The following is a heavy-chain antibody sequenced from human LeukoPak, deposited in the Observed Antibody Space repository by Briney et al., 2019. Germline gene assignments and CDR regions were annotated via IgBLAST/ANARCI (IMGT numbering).Heavy chain of an antibody. D-gene: IGHD2-15*01. Sequence: GGSLRLSCAASGFTFSSYAMSWIRQAPGKGLEWVSYISSSSSYTNYADSVKGRFTISRDNAKNSLYLQMNSLRAEDTAVYYCARDHPTPDYWGQGTLVTVSS. CDR1: GFTFSSYA. J-gene: IGHJ4*02. CDR3: ARDHPTPDY. V-gene: IGHV3-11*05. CDR2: ISSSSSYT.